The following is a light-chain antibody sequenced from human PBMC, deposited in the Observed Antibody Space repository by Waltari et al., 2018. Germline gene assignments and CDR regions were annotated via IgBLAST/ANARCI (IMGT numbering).Light chain of an antibody. CDR2: GAS. Sequence: EIALTQSPGTLSLSPGERVTPSCRASQSVSSSYLAWDQQKPGQAPRLLIYGASTRATDIPGRFSGSGSVTDFTLTISRLEPEDFAVYYCQQYGSSSITFGQGTRLEIK. V-gene: IGKV3-20*01. CDR3: QQYGSSSIT. CDR1: QSVSSSY. J-gene: IGKJ5*01.